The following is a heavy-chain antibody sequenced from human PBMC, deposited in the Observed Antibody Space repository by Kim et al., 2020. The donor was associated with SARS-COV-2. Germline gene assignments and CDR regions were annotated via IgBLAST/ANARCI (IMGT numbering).Heavy chain of an antibody. V-gene: IGHV4-34*01. CDR1: GGSFSGYY. CDR3: ARSGSGSYYNVLYGVDV. CDR2: INHSGST. D-gene: IGHD3-10*01. Sequence: SETLSLTCAVYGGSFSGYYWSWIRQPPGKGLEWIGEINHSGSTNYNPSLKSRITISVDTSMNQFSLKVNSVTAADTAMYYCARSGSGSYYNVLYGVDVWGQGTTVTVSS. J-gene: IGHJ6*02.